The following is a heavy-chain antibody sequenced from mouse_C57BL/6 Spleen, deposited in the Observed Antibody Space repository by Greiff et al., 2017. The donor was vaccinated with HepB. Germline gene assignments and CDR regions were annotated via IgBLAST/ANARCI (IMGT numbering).Heavy chain of an antibody. CDR3: ATHYYGSEGYFDV. CDR1: GYTFTSYW. J-gene: IGHJ1*03. CDR2: IHPTSGST. V-gene: IGHV1-64*01. D-gene: IGHD1-1*01. Sequence: QVQLQQPGAELVKPGASVKLSCKASGYTFTSYWMHWVKQRPGQGLEWIGMIHPTSGSTNYNEKFKSKATLTVDKSSSTAYMQLSSLTSEDSAVYYCATHYYGSEGYFDVWGTGTTVTVSS.